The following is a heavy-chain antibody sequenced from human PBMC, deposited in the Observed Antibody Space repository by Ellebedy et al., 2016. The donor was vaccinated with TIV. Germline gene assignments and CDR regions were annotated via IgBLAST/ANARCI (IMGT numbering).Heavy chain of an antibody. CDR3: TRDRYYDTTGSNVFDI. Sequence: AASVKVSCKASGYSFTDYYIHWVRQAPGQGLEWMGWMNPNTGATKYGQKFQGRITMTRDTSIDTAYMELKGLRSDDTAIYYCTRDRYYDTTGSNVFDIWGQGTRVTVSS. CDR2: MNPNTGAT. D-gene: IGHD3-22*01. J-gene: IGHJ3*02. V-gene: IGHV1-2*02. CDR1: GYSFTDYY.